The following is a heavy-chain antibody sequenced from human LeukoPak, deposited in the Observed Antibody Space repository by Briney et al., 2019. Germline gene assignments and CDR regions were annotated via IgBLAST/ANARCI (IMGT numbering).Heavy chain of an antibody. V-gene: IGHV3-74*01. D-gene: IGHD3-3*01. J-gene: IGHJ4*02. CDR2: INSDGTNT. Sequence: GGSLRLSCAASTFPFSRYWMQWVRQAPGKGLVWVSRINSDGTNTYYADSVKGRFTISRDNTKHTLYLQMNSLRTEDTAVYYCARDRAAFGVVQVGYWGQGTLVTVSS. CDR1: TFPFSRYW. CDR3: ARDRAAFGVVQVGY.